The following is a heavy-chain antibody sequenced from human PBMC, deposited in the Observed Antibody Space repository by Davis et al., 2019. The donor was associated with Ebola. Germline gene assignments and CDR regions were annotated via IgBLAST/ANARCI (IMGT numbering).Heavy chain of an antibody. Sequence: GESLKISCAASGFGVTSHYMSWVRQAPGKGLEWVSVFYTGGNTYYADSVKGRFTISRDNSRNTLSLQMNSLRAEDTAVYYCAKDRRYFGGGLDVWGQGTTVTVSS. D-gene: IGHD3-9*01. V-gene: IGHV3-53*01. CDR3: AKDRRYFGGGLDV. J-gene: IGHJ6*02. CDR2: FYTGGNT. CDR1: GFGVTSHY.